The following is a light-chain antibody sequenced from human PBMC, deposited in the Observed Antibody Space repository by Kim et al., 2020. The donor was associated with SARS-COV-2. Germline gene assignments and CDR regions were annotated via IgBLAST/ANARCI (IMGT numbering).Light chain of an antibody. CDR1: QSNTSN. CDR3: QQFNSWPPRYT. CDR2: GAA. J-gene: IGKJ2*01. Sequence: SPVERASLSCSASQSNTSNMTWNQHKPGQAPRLHIQGAATRATRIPARFSGSGSGTEFTLTISSLQSEDFAVYSCQQFNSWPPRYTFGQGTKLEI. V-gene: IGKV3-15*01.